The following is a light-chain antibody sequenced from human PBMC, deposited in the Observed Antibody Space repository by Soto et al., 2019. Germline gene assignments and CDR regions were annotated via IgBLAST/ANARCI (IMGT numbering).Light chain of an antibody. CDR2: EVT. J-gene: IGLJ1*01. CDR1: RSDVGAYNY. CDR3: SSFTSRFPFA. V-gene: IGLV2-14*01. Sequence: QCGLTEPTSVSGSPGPSIAISCTGTRSDVGAYNYVSWYQQHPGKAPKLMISEVTNLPSGVSDRFSGSKSGNTASLTISGLQAEDEADYYCSSFTSRFPFAFGTGTKVTVL.